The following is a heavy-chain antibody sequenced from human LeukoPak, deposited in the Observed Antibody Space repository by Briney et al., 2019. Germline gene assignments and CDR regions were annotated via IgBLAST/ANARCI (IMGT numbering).Heavy chain of an antibody. D-gene: IGHD2-15*01. CDR3: SRARVVAAIDDWFDP. Sequence: GGSLRLSCAASGFTFSSYSMNWVRQAPGKGLEWVSSISSSSSYIYYASSVKGRFPISRDNAKNSLYPPMNSLRAEDTAVYYCSRARVVAAIDDWFDPWGQGTLVTVSS. CDR2: ISSSSSYI. J-gene: IGHJ5*02. CDR1: GFTFSSYS. V-gene: IGHV3-21*01.